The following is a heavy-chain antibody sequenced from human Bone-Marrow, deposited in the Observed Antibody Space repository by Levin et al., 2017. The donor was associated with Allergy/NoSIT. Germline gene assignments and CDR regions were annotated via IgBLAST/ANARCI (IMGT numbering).Heavy chain of an antibody. CDR2: IDPSDSYT. CDR3: ARLARGYSYGYNGTPAGCDY. D-gene: IGHD5-18*01. V-gene: IGHV5-10-1*01. Sequence: KYGESLKISCKGSGYSFTSYWISWVRQMPGKGLEWMGRIDPSDSYTNYSPSFQGHVTISADKSISTAYLQWSSLKASDTAMYYCARLARGYSYGYNGTPAGCDYWGQGTLVTVSS. J-gene: IGHJ4*02. CDR1: GYSFTSYW.